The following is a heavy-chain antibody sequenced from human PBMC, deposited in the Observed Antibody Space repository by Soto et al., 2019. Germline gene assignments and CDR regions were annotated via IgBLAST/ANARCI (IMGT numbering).Heavy chain of an antibody. CDR3: AKPKGAGIPFDS. D-gene: IGHD2-21*01. CDR2: ISYHGSDI. V-gene: IGHV3-30*18. J-gene: IGHJ4*02. Sequence: QVQLVESGGGVVQPGTSLTLSCAASGFIFSRDGMHWVRQAPGKGLEWVAVISYHGSDIYYADSVKGRFTISRDNSKNTVYLQMNSLRPEDTALYYCAKPKGAGIPFDSWGQGTLVTVSS. CDR1: GFIFSRDG.